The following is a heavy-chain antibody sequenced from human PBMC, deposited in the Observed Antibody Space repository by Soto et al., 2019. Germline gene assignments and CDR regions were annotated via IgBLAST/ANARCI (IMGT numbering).Heavy chain of an antibody. CDR1: GGSIRSGDYY. D-gene: IGHD3-10*01. Sequence: SETLSLTCTVSGGSIRSGDYYWSWIRQPPGKGLESIGYIYYSGSTYYNPSLKSRVTISVDTSKNQFSLKLSSVTAADTAVYYCARDDLYGGWFDPWGQGTLVTVSS. CDR2: IYYSGST. J-gene: IGHJ5*02. V-gene: IGHV4-30-4*01. CDR3: ARDDLYGGWFDP.